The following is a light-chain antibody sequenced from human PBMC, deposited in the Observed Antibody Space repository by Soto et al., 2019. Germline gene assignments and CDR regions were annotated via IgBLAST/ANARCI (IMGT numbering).Light chain of an antibody. Sequence: QSALNQPASVSGSPGQSITISCTGTSSDVGGYNYVSWYQQHPGKAHKLMIYDVNNRPSGVSNRFSGSKSGNKDSLTISGHQAEDEADYYCSSYTGSSTLVVFGGGTKLTVL. CDR2: DVN. J-gene: IGLJ2*01. CDR1: SSDVGGYNY. CDR3: SSYTGSSTLVV. V-gene: IGLV2-14*03.